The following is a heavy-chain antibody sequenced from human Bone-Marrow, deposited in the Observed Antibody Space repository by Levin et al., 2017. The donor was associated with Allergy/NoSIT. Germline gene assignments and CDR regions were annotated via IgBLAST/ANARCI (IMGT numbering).Heavy chain of an antibody. J-gene: IGHJ2*01. CDR3: ARLRRTNYWYFDL. D-gene: IGHD2-8*01. V-gene: IGHV4-39*02. CDR2: IYYSGIT. CDR1: GGSTSSSSYF. Sequence: PSETLSLSCTVSGGSTSSSSYFWAWVRQPPGKGLEWIGMIYYSGITYYNPSLKSRVTLSVDTSKNHFSLRLTSVTAADTAMYFCARLRRTNYWYFDLWGRGTLVTVSS.